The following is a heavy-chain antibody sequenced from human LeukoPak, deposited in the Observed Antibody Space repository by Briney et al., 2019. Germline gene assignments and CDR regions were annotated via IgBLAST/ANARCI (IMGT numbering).Heavy chain of an antibody. D-gene: IGHD3-10*01. V-gene: IGHV3-53*01. CDR3: ARGVGVRGVISQPLEV. CDR1: GFSVNSDY. Sequence: GGSLRLSCAATGFSVNSDYMTWVRQPPGKGLEWVGVIFAGGAPYYADSVKGRFTFSRDISKNILYVQMNSLRVEDTAVYYCARGVGVRGVISQPLEVWGQGTLVIVSS. CDR2: IFAGGAP. J-gene: IGHJ4*02.